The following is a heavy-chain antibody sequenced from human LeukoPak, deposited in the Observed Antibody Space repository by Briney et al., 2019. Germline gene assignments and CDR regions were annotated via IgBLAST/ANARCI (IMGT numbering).Heavy chain of an antibody. CDR2: ISGSGGST. J-gene: IGHJ4*02. CDR3: AKDQRPSWVGSGSSD. CDR1: GFTFSSYA. Sequence: GGSLRLSCAASGFTFSSYAMSWVRQAPGKGLEWVSAISGSGGSTYYADSVKGRFTISRDNSKNPLYLQMNSLRAEDTAVYYCAKDQRPSWVGSGSSDWGQGTLVTVSS. D-gene: IGHD3-10*01. V-gene: IGHV3-23*01.